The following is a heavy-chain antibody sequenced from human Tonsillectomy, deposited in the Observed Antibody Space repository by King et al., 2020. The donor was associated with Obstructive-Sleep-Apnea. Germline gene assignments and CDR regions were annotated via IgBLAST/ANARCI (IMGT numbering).Heavy chain of an antibody. Sequence: VQLVESGGGVVQPGGSLRLSCAASGFTFSSYGMHWVRQAPGTGLEWVAVLSYDGNNKYYAESVKGRFTISRDNSKNTLYLQMNSLRAEDTAMYYCAKCYNSGSYYNGPRGWGQGTLVTVSS. CDR2: LSYDGNNK. J-gene: IGHJ4*02. CDR1: GFTFSSYG. V-gene: IGHV3-30*18. D-gene: IGHD3-10*01. CDR3: AKCYNSGSYYNGPRG.